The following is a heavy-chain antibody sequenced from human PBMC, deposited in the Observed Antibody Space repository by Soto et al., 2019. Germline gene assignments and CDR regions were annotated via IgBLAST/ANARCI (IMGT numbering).Heavy chain of an antibody. CDR1: GFTFSSYE. J-gene: IGHJ5*02. Sequence: GGSLRLSCAASGFTFSSYEMSWVRQAPGKGLEWVSYISSSGSTIYYVDSVKGRFTISRDNAKNSLYLQMNSLRAEDTAVYYCASHSSGWYDWFDPWGQGTMVAVSS. D-gene: IGHD6-19*01. CDR2: ISSSGSTI. V-gene: IGHV3-48*03. CDR3: ASHSSGWYDWFDP.